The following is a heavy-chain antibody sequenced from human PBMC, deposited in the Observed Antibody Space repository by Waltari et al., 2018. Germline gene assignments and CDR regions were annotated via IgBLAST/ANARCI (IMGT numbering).Heavy chain of an antibody. CDR2: IIPILGSV. J-gene: IGHJ1*01. V-gene: IGHV1-69*08. D-gene: IGHD1-26*01. Sequence: QVQLVQSGAEVKKPGSSVQVSCKASGGNFNIHAMTWVRQAPGQGLAWVGRIIPILGSVKYAQKFQGRVTISAEKSTSTVYMDLGSLKSEDTAVYYCARGVEELDGNYLAEYFQHWGQGTLVTVSS. CDR1: GGNFNIHA. CDR3: ARGVEELDGNYLAEYFQH.